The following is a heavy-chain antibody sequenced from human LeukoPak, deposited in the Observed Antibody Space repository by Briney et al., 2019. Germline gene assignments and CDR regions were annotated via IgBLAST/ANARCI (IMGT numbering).Heavy chain of an antibody. CDR3: AIRYCSGGSCYSEYFQH. CDR1: GYTFTSYD. V-gene: IGHV1-8*01. CDR2: MNPNSGNT. J-gene: IGHJ1*01. Sequence: ASVKVSCKASGYTFTSYDINWVRQATGQGLEWMGWMNPNSGNTGYAQKFQGRVTKTRNTSISTAYMELSSLRSEDTAVYYCAIRYCSGGSCYSEYFQHWGQGTLVTVSS. D-gene: IGHD2-15*01.